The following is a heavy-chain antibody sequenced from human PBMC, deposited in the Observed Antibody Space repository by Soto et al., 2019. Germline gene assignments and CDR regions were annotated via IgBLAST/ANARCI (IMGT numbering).Heavy chain of an antibody. J-gene: IGHJ4*02. CDR2: ITSTGSST. CDR3: AKGAEGYVVSSLDY. Sequence: EVQLLESGGGFVQPGGSLRLSCAASGFIFSNYAMTWVRQAPGKGLEWVSAITSTGSSTYYADSVKGRFTISRDNSKNTLYLQINSLTAEDTAVYYCAKGAEGYVVSSLDYWGPGTLVTVSS. CDR1: GFIFSNYA. D-gene: IGHD3-16*01. V-gene: IGHV3-23*01.